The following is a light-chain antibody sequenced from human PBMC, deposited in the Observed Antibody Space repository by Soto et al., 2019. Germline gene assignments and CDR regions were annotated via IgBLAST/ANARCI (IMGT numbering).Light chain of an antibody. CDR3: QQYNNWPLT. CDR2: GAS. Sequence: EIVLTQSPGTLSLSPGERATLSCRASQSVSSNLAWYQQKPGQAPRLLIYGASTRATGIPARFSGSGAGTEFTLTISSLQSEDFAVYYCQQYNNWPLTFGRGTKVVIK. V-gene: IGKV3-15*01. CDR1: QSVSSN. J-gene: IGKJ4*01.